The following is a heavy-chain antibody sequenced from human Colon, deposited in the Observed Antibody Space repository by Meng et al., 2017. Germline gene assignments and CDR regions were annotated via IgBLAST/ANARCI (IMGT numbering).Heavy chain of an antibody. J-gene: IGHJ4*02. D-gene: IGHD4-17*01. Sequence: QVHLHESGPGLVRPSDDLSRVCTVAGGSIKSGGYHWSWVSQHPGKGLEYIGFMSDSGTTDYNPSLRSRVSISEIGSSKNQFSLTLRSVTAADTATYFCARDTLYGTDYWGQGVLVTVSS. CDR2: MSDSGTT. V-gene: IGHV4-31*03. CDR3: ARDTLYGTDY. CDR1: GGSIKSGGYH.